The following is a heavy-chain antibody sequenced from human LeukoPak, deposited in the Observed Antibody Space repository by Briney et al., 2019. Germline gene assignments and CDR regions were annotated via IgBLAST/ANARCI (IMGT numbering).Heavy chain of an antibody. Sequence: PGGSLRLSCAASGFRFSGYDIHWVRQAPGKGLEWVTFIESDGTKEYYADSVKGRFTISRDNSKNTVYVQMNTLRAEDTAVYYCAKEGSGWYYLDYWGQGTVVTVSS. D-gene: IGHD6-19*01. CDR3: AKEGSGWYYLDY. J-gene: IGHJ4*02. V-gene: IGHV3-30*02. CDR2: IESDGTKE. CDR1: GFRFSGYD.